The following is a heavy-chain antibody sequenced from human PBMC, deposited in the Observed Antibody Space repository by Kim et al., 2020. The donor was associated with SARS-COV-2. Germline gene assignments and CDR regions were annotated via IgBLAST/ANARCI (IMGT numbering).Heavy chain of an antibody. J-gene: IGHJ4*02. CDR1: GFTFDTYN. V-gene: IGHV3-48*02. Sequence: GGSLRHSCSASGFTFDTYNMIWVRQAPGKGLEWVSYISSASITMYYADSVKGRFTVSRDNAKHSLYLQMNSLRDEDTAVYYCARGGIWGVVQDYWGQGTLVTVSS. CDR3: ARGGIWGVVQDY. CDR2: ISSASITM. D-gene: IGHD3-10*01.